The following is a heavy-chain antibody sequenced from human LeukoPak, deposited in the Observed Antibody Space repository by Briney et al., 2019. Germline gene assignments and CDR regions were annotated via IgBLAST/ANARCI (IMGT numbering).Heavy chain of an antibody. CDR2: IYRGRT. D-gene: IGHD3-9*01. J-gene: IGHJ4*02. CDR1: GDSISYESYY. CDR3: GKTDIYFNPIDY. V-gene: IGHV4-30-2*01. Sequence: SQTLSLTCAVSGDSISYESYYWNWIRQAPGKGPEWIGNIYRGRTRVNPSYTSRVAISVDTSKSQVSLSLTSVTAADTAIYYCGKTDIYFNPIDYWGPGSLVTVSS.